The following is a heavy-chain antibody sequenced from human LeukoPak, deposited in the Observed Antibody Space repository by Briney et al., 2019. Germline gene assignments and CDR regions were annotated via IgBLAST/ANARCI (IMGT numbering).Heavy chain of an antibody. V-gene: IGHV1-8*01. Sequence: GASVKVSCKASGYTFTSFDINWVRQATGQGLEWMGWMNPNSGNTGYAQKFQGRVTMTRNTSISTAYMELSSLRSEDTAVYYCARGRVSCSGGSCYYWFDPWGQGTLVTVSS. J-gene: IGHJ5*02. CDR1: GYTFTSFD. CDR3: ARGRVSCSGGSCYYWFDP. CDR2: MNPNSGNT. D-gene: IGHD2-15*01.